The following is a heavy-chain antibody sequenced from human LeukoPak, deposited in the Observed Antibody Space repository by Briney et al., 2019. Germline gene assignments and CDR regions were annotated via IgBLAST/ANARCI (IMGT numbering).Heavy chain of an antibody. J-gene: IGHJ4*02. CDR1: GFTFCSYE. V-gene: IGHV3-23*01. CDR3: ATYCGSANCHGRFAD. D-gene: IGHD2-2*01. Sequence: GGSLRLSCAASGFTFCSYEMSWVRQAPGKGLEWVSIIVGSGSRTYYADSVKGRFTISRDNSKNTLFLQMTSLRAEDTAIYYCATYCGSANCHGRFADWGQGTLVTVSS. CDR2: IVGSGSRT.